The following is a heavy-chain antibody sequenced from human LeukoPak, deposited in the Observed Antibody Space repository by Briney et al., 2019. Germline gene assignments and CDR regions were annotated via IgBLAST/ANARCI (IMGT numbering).Heavy chain of an antibody. D-gene: IGHD3-3*01. J-gene: IGHJ4*02. CDR3: AKAFTISGVVAYFDY. CDR2: ISGSGSSI. CDR1: GFSFSSYT. V-gene: IGHV3-23*01. Sequence: GGSLRLSCAASGFSFSSYTMIWVRQPPGKGLEWVSRISGSGSSIYYADSVEGQFTISRDNSRKTLYLQVNSLRVEDTAVYYCAKAFTISGVVAYFDYWGQGTLVTVSS.